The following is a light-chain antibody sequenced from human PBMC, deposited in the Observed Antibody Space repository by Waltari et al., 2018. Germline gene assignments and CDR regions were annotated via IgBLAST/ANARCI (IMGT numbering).Light chain of an antibody. CDR1: SSDVGGYNY. J-gene: IGLJ3*02. CDR2: DVS. CDR3: ASYTSSSTWV. V-gene: IGLV2-14*03. Sequence: QSALTQPASVSGSPGQSITISCTGTSSDVGGYNYVCWYQHDPGKAPKLMIYDVSSRPSGVSNRFSGSKSGNTASLTISGLQAEDEADYYCASYTSSSTWVFGGGTKLTVL.